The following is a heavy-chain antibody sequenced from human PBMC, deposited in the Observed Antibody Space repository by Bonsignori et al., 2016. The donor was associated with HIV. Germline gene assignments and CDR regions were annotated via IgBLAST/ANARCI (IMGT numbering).Heavy chain of an antibody. CDR3: ARLAGTSGGWHFQH. D-gene: IGHD6-19*01. J-gene: IGHJ1*01. Sequence: WIRQPPGKGLEYVSAISENGGSTYYANSVKDRFTISRDNSKNTLYLQMGSLRPEDMAVYYCARLAGTSGGWHFQHWGQGTLVTVSS. V-gene: IGHV3-64*01. CDR2: ISENGGST.